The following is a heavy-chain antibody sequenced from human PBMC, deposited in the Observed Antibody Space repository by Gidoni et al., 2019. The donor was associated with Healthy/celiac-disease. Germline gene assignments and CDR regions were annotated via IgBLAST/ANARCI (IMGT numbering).Heavy chain of an antibody. Sequence: QVQLVESGGGVVQPWRSLRLSCAASGFTFSSYAMHWVRQAPGKGLEWVAVISYDGSNKYYADSVKGRFTIARDNSKNTLYLQMNSLRAEDTAVYYCARDDYDSSGYYFDYWGQGTLVTVSS. CDR1: GFTFSSYA. V-gene: IGHV3-30-3*01. CDR3: ARDDYDSSGYYFDY. CDR2: ISYDGSNK. D-gene: IGHD3-22*01. J-gene: IGHJ4*02.